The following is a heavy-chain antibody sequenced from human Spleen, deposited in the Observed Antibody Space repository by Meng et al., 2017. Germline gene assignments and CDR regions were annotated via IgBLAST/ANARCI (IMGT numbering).Heavy chain of an antibody. Sequence: QVRLRQWGAGLLKPAGTLPSTSVVYLGYFSYYHWSWIRQPPGKGLEWIGEIHHSGSTSSNPSLESRAAISVDTSQNNLSLKLSSVTAADSAMYYCARGPTTMAHDFDYWGQGTLVTVSS. CDR3: ARGPTTMAHDFDY. J-gene: IGHJ4*02. V-gene: IGHV4-34*01. D-gene: IGHD4-11*01. CDR1: LGYFSYYH. CDR2: IHHSGST.